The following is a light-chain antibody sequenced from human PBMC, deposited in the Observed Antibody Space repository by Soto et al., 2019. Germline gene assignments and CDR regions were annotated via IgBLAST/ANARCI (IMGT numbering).Light chain of an antibody. CDR3: QQYGSSPPWT. V-gene: IGKV3-20*01. Sequence: EIVLTQSPGTLSLSPGERATLSCRARQSVSSSYLAWYQQKPGQAPTLLIYGASIRATGIPDRFSGSGSGTDVTLTISRLEPEDFAVYYCQQYGSSPPWTFGQGTKVDIK. CDR1: QSVSSSY. CDR2: GAS. J-gene: IGKJ1*01.